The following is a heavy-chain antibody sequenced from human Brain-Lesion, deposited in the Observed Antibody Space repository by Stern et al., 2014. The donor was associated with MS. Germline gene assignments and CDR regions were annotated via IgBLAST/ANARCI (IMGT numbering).Heavy chain of an antibody. V-gene: IGHV3-33*06. CDR2: IWFAGTKK. CDR3: AKDKKDSSGWNLYFYGMDV. Sequence: QVQLVESGGGVVQPGRSLRLSCAVSGFTFRSYGMYWVRQAPGKGLEWVAGIWFAGTKKNYIESVKGRFNISRDNSKNTLSLQMTSLRAEDTAVYYCAKDKKDSSGWNLYFYGMDVWGQGTTVIVSS. D-gene: IGHD6-19*01. J-gene: IGHJ6*02. CDR1: GFTFRSYG.